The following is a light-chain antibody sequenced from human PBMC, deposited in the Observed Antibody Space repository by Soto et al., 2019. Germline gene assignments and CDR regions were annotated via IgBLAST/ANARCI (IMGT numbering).Light chain of an antibody. CDR3: QQLKNYRT. CDR2: AAS. V-gene: IGKV1-9*01. J-gene: IGKJ1*01. Sequence: DIQLTQSPSFLSASVGDRVIITCRASQDISIYLAWYQQKPGKAPELLISAASTLQSGVPSRFSGSGSGTEFILTISSLQPEDFATYYCQQLKNYRTFGQGTRVEIK. CDR1: QDISIY.